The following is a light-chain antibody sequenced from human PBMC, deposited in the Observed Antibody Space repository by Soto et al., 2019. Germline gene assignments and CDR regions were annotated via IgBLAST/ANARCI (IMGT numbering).Light chain of an antibody. V-gene: IGKV3D-15*01. CDR1: QTVRNN. J-gene: IGKJ1*01. CDR3: QQYHKWPPA. Sequence: EIVMTQSPATLSVSPGERATLSCRASQTVRNNYLAWYQQKPGQAPRLLIYDTSSRATGVPARFSGSRSGTEFTLTISGLQSEDFGVYYCQQYHKWPPAFGQGTKVDIK. CDR2: DTS.